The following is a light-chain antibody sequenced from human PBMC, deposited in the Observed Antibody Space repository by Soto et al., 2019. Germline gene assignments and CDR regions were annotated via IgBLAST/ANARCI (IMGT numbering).Light chain of an antibody. J-gene: IGLJ2*01. CDR3: QTWDTGARVV. Sequence: QAVVTQSPSASASLGASVKLTCTLSSGHSSYAIAWHQQQPEKGPRYLMKLSSDGSHSKGDGIPDRFSGSSSGAERYLTISSLQSEDEADYSCQTWDTGARVVFGGGTQLTVL. CDR1: SGHSSYA. CDR2: LSSDGSH. V-gene: IGLV4-69*01.